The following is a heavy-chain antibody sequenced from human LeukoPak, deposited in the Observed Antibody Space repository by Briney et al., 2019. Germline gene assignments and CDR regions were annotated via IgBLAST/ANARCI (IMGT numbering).Heavy chain of an antibody. V-gene: IGHV4-59*01. CDR2: IYDSGST. D-gene: IGHD2-15*01. J-gene: IGHJ4*02. CDR3: ARQSIGGSSLSYFDY. CDR1: GGSISSYY. Sequence: SETLSLTCTVSGGSISSYYWSWIRQPPGKGLEWIGNIYDSGSTNYNPSLKSRVTISVDTSKNQCSLKLSSVTAADTAVYYCARQSIGGSSLSYFDYWGQGTLVNVPS.